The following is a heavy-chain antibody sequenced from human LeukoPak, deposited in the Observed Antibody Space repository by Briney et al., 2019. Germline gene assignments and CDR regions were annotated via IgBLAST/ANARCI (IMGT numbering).Heavy chain of an antibody. J-gene: IGHJ5*02. V-gene: IGHV4-59*11. CDR3: ARGDEYGEGPFDP. Sequence: SETLSLTCTVSGGSSSSQFWSWIRQPPGKGLEWIGYIYYSGSTNYNPSLKSRVTISVDTSKNQFSLKLSSVTAADTAVYYCARGDEYGEGPFDPWGQGTLVTVSS. CDR2: IYYSGST. D-gene: IGHD4-17*01. CDR1: GGSSSSQF.